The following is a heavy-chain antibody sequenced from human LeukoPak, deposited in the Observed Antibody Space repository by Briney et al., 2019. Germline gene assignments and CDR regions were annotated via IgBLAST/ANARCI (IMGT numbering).Heavy chain of an antibody. V-gene: IGHV1-2*02. J-gene: IGHJ4*02. D-gene: IGHD1-26*01. CDR1: GYTFTSYY. CDR2: INPHSGDT. CDR3: ARAAKRQISGTHYYFDY. Sequence: GASVKVSCKASGYTFTSYYVHWVRQAPGQGLEWMGWINPHSGDTKYARKFQGRVTMTRDTSISTAYMELSRLRSDDTAMYYCARAAKRQISGTHYYFDYWGQGSLVTVSS.